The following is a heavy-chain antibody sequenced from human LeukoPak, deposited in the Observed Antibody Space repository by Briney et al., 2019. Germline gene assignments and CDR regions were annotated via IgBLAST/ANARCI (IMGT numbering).Heavy chain of an antibody. CDR2: ISYDGSNK. CDR1: GFTFSSYA. CDR3: ASGIAVADKDY. V-gene: IGHV3-30-3*01. Sequence: GRSLRLSCAASGFTFSSYAMHWVRQAPGKGLEWVAVISYDGSNKYYADSVKGRFIISRDNSKNTLYLQMNSLRAEDTAVYYCASGIAVADKDYWGQGTLVTVSS. D-gene: IGHD6-19*01. J-gene: IGHJ4*02.